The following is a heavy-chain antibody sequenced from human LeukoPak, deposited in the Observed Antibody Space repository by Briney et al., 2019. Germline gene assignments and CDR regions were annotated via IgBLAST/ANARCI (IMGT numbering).Heavy chain of an antibody. V-gene: IGHV1-24*01. CDR2: FDPEDGET. CDR3: ATDLHLLGIVVVFVY. Sequence: ASVKVSCKVSGYTLTELSMHWVRQAPGKGLEWMGGFDPEDGETIYAQKFQGRVTMTEDTSTDTAYMELSSLRSEDTAVYYCATDLHLLGIVVVFVYWGQGTLVTVSS. CDR1: GYTLTELS. J-gene: IGHJ4*02. D-gene: IGHD3-22*01.